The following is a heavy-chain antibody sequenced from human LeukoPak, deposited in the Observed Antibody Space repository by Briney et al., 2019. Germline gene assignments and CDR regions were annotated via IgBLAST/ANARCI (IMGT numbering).Heavy chain of an antibody. CDR2: IYYSGST. CDR3: ARDPYYYDSSGYVFDY. V-gene: IGHV4-59*12. CDR1: GGSISSYY. D-gene: IGHD3-22*01. Sequence: SETLSLTCTVSGGSISSYYWSWIRQPPGKGLEWIGYIYYSGSTYYNPSLKSRVTISVDTSKNQFSLKLSSVTAADTAVYYCARDPYYYDSSGYVFDYWGQGTLVTVSS. J-gene: IGHJ4*02.